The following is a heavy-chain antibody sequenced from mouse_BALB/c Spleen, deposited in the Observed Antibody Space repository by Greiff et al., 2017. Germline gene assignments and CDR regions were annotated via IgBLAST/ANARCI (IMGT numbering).Heavy chain of an antibody. CDR2: INPSTGYT. J-gene: IGHJ2*01. CDR3: ARNYGKTYFDY. CDR1: GYTFTSYW. D-gene: IGHD2-1*01. V-gene: IGHV1-7*01. Sequence: QVQLKQSGAELAKPGASVKMSCKASGYTFTSYWMHWVKQRPGQGLEWIGYINPSTGYTEYNQKFKDKATLTADKSSSTAYMQLSSLTSEDSAVYYCARNYGKTYFDYWGQGTTLTVSS.